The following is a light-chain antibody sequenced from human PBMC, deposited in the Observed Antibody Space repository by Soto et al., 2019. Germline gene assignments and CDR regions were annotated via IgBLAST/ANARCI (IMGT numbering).Light chain of an antibody. V-gene: IGKV3-15*01. J-gene: IGKJ4*01. Sequence: EIVMTQSPASLSVSPGERPTLSCRASQSVSSNLAWYQQKRGQPPRLLIFGASTRATGIPARFSGSGSGTEFTLNISSLQSEDFAVYYCQQYNNWPLTFGGGTKVEIK. CDR3: QQYNNWPLT. CDR1: QSVSSN. CDR2: GAS.